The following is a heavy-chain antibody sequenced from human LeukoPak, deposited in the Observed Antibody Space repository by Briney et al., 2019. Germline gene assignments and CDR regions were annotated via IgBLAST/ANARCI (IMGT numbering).Heavy chain of an antibody. D-gene: IGHD6-19*01. J-gene: IGHJ6*02. CDR3: ARDPYSSGWPSYYYYGMDV. CDR2: IKQDGSEK. Sequence: GGSLRLSCAASGFTFSSYWMSWVRQAPGKGLEWVSNIKQDGSEKYYVDSVKGRFTISRDNAKNSLYLQMNSLRAEDTAVYYCARDPYSSGWPSYYYYGMDVWGQGTTVTVSS. V-gene: IGHV3-7*01. CDR1: GFTFSSYW.